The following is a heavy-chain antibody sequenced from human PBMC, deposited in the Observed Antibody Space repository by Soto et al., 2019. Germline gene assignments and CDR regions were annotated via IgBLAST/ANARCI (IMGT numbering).Heavy chain of an antibody. CDR3: ARAADHGDYAQDY. CDR1: GGSISSGGYY. J-gene: IGHJ4*02. V-gene: IGHV4-31*03. D-gene: IGHD4-17*01. CDR2: IYYSGST. Sequence: QVQLQESGPGLVKPSQTLSLTCTVSGGSISSGGYYWSCIRQHPGKGLEWIGYIYYSGSTYYNPSLKSRVTISVDTSRNQFSLKLSSVTAADTAVYYCARAADHGDYAQDYWGQGTLVTVSS.